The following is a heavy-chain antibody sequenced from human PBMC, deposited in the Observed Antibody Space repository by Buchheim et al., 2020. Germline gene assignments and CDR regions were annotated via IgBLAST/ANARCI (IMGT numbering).Heavy chain of an antibody. CDR1: GGSISGGGDY. V-gene: IGHV4-31*03. J-gene: IGHJ4*02. CDR3: ARDAYYFDS. CDR2: IAYSGAT. D-gene: IGHD3-16*01. Sequence: QVQLQESGPGLVKPSQTLSLTCTVSGGSISGGGDYWTWIRQHPGKGLEWIGYIAYSGATYYNPSLKGRVITSVDTSTNNFSLKLTSVTAADTAVYYCARDAYYFDSWGQGTL.